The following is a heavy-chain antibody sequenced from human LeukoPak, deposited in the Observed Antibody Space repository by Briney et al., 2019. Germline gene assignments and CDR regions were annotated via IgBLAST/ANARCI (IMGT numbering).Heavy chain of an antibody. Sequence: SETLSLTCAVYGGSFSGYYWSWIRQPPGKGLEWIGEINHSGSTNYNPSLKSRVTISVDTSKNQFSLKLSSVTAADTAVYYCARGPRSGGFIIHLDYGGQGTLVNVPS. V-gene: IGHV4-34*01. CDR1: GGSFSGYY. D-gene: IGHD3-10*01. J-gene: IGHJ4*02. CDR3: ARGPRSGGFIIHLDY. CDR2: INHSGST.